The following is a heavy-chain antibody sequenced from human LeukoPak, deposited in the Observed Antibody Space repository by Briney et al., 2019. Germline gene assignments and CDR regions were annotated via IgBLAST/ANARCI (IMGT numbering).Heavy chain of an antibody. Sequence: SETLSLTCTVSGGSISSGDYYWSGIRQPPRKGLDGVGYIYYSGSPYYNPSLKSRFTISVYTSKNQFSLKLSSVTAADTAVYYCARGGNYDSSGYLNYWGQGPLVTVSS. CDR2: IYYSGSP. CDR3: ARGGNYDSSGYLNY. D-gene: IGHD3-22*01. J-gene: IGHJ4*02. V-gene: IGHV4-30-4*01. CDR1: GGSISSGDYY.